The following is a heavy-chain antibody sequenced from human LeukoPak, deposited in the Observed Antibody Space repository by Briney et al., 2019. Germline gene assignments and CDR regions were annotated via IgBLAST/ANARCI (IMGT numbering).Heavy chain of an antibody. CDR2: IYYSEST. D-gene: IGHD3-22*01. CDR1: GDSISNYY. Sequence: SETLSLTCTVSGDSISNYYWSWIRQPPGKGLGWMGYIYYSESTNYNPSLKSRVTISTDTSKSQFSLNLRSVTAEDTGIYYCARGRCRNSGCRPYFDYWGQGTQVTVSS. CDR3: ARGRCRNSGCRPYFDY. J-gene: IGHJ4*02. V-gene: IGHV4-59*01.